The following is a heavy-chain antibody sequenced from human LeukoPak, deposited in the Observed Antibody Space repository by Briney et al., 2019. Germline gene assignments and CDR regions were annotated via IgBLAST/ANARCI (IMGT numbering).Heavy chain of an antibody. CDR3: AKCITVAGTSENNWFDP. CDR2: ISGSGGST. CDR1: GFTFSSYW. Sequence: PGGSLRLSCAASGFTFSSYWMSWVRQAPGKGLEWVSGISGSGGSTYYADSVKGRFTISRDNSKNTLYLQMNSLRAEDTAVYYCAKCITVAGTSENNWFDPWGQGTLVTVSS. D-gene: IGHD6-19*01. V-gene: IGHV3-23*01. J-gene: IGHJ5*02.